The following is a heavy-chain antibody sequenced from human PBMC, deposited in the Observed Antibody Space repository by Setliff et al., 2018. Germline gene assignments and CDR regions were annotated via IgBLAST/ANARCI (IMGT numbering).Heavy chain of an antibody. CDR3: ARTGTYRYFDS. D-gene: IGHD1-7*01. V-gene: IGHV4-39*01. Sequence: PSETLSLTCTVSGASINSGSNYWGWIRQPPGKGLEWIGRIHYRGTTYSNASLASRPTLSVDTSKNQFSLKLTSVTASDTAVYYCARTGTYRYFDSWGQGIRVTVSS. J-gene: IGHJ4*02. CDR2: IHYRGTT. CDR1: GASINSGSNY.